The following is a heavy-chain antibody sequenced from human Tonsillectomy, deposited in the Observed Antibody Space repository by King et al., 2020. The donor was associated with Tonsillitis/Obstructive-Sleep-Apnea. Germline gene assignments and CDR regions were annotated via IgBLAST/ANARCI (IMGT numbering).Heavy chain of an antibody. CDR1: GFSLSTSGVG. V-gene: IGHV2-5*02. CDR2: IYWDGDK. CDR3: ARSPPYCSGGSCYFDY. Sequence: QFTLKESGPTLVKPTQTLTLTCTFSGFSLSTSGVGVGWIRQPPGKALEWLALIYWDGDKRYSPSLKNRLAITKDTPKNQGGLTMTNMDPVDTATYYCARSPPYCSGGSCYFDYWGQGALVSVSS. D-gene: IGHD2-15*01. J-gene: IGHJ4*02.